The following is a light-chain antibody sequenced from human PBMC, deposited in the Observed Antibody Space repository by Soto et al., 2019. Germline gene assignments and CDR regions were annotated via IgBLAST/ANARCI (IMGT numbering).Light chain of an antibody. CDR1: SGHSTYA. CDR3: QTWGTGFWV. CDR2: VNSDGSH. V-gene: IGLV4-69*01. J-gene: IGLJ3*02. Sequence: QSVLTQSPSASASLGASVKLTCTLSSGHSTYAIAWHQQQPEKGPRYLLKVNSDGSHYKGDGIPDRFSGSSSGAERYLTISSLQSEDEADYYCQTWGTGFWVFGGGTKVTVL.